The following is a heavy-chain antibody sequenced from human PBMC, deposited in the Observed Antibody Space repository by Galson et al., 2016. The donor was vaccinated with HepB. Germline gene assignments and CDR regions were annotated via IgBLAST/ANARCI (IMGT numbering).Heavy chain of an antibody. Sequence: SLRLSCAASGFTFSAYYMSWIRQAPGRGLEWISYISGSGSAIYYADSVKGRFTISRDNSKDSLYLQMNSLRAEDTAVYYCAKMGTRVITTYYFDYWGQGTLVTVSS. CDR2: ISGSGSAI. V-gene: IGHV3-11*01. J-gene: IGHJ4*02. CDR3: AKMGTRVITTYYFDY. CDR1: GFTFSAYY. D-gene: IGHD3-16*01.